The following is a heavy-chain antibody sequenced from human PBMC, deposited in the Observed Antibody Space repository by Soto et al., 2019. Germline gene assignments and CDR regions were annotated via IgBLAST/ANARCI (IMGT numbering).Heavy chain of an antibody. CDR3: ARADSSGWLGDY. D-gene: IGHD6-19*01. CDR1: GGTFSSYA. J-gene: IGHJ4*02. Sequence: SVKVSCKASGGTFSSYAISWVRQAPGQGLEWMGGIIPIFGTANYAQEFQGRVTITADESTSTAYMELSSLRSEDTAVYYCARADSSGWLGDYWGQGTLVTVSS. V-gene: IGHV1-69*13. CDR2: IIPIFGTA.